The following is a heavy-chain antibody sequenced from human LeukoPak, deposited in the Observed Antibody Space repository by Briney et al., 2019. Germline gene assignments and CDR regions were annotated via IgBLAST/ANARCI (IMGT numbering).Heavy chain of an antibody. CDR2: ISSSGSTI. D-gene: IGHD4-11*01. J-gene: IGHJ4*02. Sequence: GGSLRLSCAASGFTFSSYGMSWVRQAPGKGLEWVSYISSSGSTIYYADSVKGRFTISRDNSKNTLYLQMNSLRAEGTAVYYCARDWTTVTGGIFDYWGQGTLVTVSS. V-gene: IGHV3-48*01. CDR3: ARDWTTVTGGIFDY. CDR1: GFTFSSYG.